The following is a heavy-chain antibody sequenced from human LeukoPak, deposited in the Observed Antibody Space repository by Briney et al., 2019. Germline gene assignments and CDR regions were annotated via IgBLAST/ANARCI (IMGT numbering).Heavy chain of an antibody. CDR1: GGSISSYY. CDR3: ARLGTHGSFDY. D-gene: IGHD1-1*01. CDR2: IFYSGST. V-gene: IGHV4-59*01. J-gene: IGHJ4*02. Sequence: SETLSLTCTVSGGSISSYYWSWIRQPPGKGLKWIGYIFYSGSTNYNPPLKSRVTISVDTSKNQFSLKLSSVTAADTAVYYCARLGTHGSFDYWGQGTLVTVSS.